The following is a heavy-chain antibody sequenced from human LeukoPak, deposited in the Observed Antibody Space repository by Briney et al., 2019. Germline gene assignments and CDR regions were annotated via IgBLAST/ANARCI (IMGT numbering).Heavy chain of an antibody. Sequence: GGSLRLSCAASGFTFSRYWMTWVRQAPGKGLEWVANIKQDGSAKYYVDSVKGRFTISRDNAKNSLFLQMNSLRAEDTAVYYCGSTLTPIAAYYFDYWGQGTLVTVSS. CDR2: IKQDGSAK. CDR3: GSTLTPIAAYYFDY. V-gene: IGHV3-7*03. CDR1: GFTFSRYW. J-gene: IGHJ4*02. D-gene: IGHD6-13*01.